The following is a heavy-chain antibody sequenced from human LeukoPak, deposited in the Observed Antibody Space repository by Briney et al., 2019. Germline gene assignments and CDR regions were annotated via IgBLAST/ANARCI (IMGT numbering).Heavy chain of an antibody. J-gene: IGHJ4*02. D-gene: IGHD5-18*01. CDR2: FYYTGYT. V-gene: IGHV4-59*01. Sequence: SETLSLTCSVSGGSISGYYWSWIRQPPGEGLEWIGYFYYTGYTNYNPSLKSRVAISVDASKNQFSLYLTSVTAADTAVYYCARESYGIDSWGQGTLVSVSS. CDR3: ARESYGIDS. CDR1: GGSISGYY.